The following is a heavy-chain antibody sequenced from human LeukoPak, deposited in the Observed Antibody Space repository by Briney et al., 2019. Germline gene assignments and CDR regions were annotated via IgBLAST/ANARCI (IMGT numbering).Heavy chain of an antibody. J-gene: IGHJ5*02. Sequence: GGSLRLSCAASGFTFSSYEMNWVRQAPGKGLEWVSYISSSGSTIYYADSVKGRFTISRDNAKNSLYLQMNSLRAEDTAVYYCARDSGDNWNRNWFDPWGQGTLVTVSS. D-gene: IGHD1-20*01. V-gene: IGHV3-48*03. CDR1: GFTFSSYE. CDR2: ISSSGSTI. CDR3: ARDSGDNWNRNWFDP.